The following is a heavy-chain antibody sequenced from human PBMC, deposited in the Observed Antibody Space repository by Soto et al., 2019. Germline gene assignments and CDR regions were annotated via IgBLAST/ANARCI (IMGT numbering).Heavy chain of an antibody. CDR3: ARDRRVSNSWSPGDYTYYGLDL. CDR1: GGSITSGDYY. J-gene: IGHJ6*02. Sequence: QLQLQESGPGLLKPSQTLSLTCTVSGGSITSGDYYWNWIRQPPGKGLEWIGYIFYSGGTNYNPSLRVRVTISLDRSKNQISLKVNSVTAADTAVYSCARDRRVSNSWSPGDYTYYGLDLLGQGTTVTVSS. CDR2: IFYSGGT. D-gene: IGHD6-13*01. V-gene: IGHV4-30-4*01.